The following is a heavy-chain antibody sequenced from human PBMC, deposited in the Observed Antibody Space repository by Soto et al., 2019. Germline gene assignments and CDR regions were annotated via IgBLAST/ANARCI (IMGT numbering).Heavy chain of an antibody. CDR1: GFSLSTSGVG. J-gene: IGHJ6*03. CDR3: AHRFRHNLGEGYYMDV. V-gene: IGHV2-5*02. Sequence: QITLKESGPTLVKPRQTLTLTCTVSGFSLSTSGVGVGWIRQPPGKALELLALIYWDDDKRYSPSLKSRLTITMDPAKNPVVHTMTHMDPMDTATYYCAHRFRHNLGEGYYMDVWGKGTTVTVSS. D-gene: IGHD3-16*01. CDR2: IYWDDDK.